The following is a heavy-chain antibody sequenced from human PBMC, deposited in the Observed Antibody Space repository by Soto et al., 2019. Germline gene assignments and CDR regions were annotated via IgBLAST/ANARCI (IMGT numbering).Heavy chain of an antibody. Sequence: SVKVSCKASGGMFYSSAINWVRQAPGQGLEWMGGIVPMNGSPKYAQEFLGRVTISADASATTAYMDLSGLKSEDTAVYYCSFAPNWNYQLTRYWVRGNQVTXS. CDR1: GGMFYSSA. J-gene: IGHJ4*02. D-gene: IGHD1-7*01. V-gene: IGHV1-69*13. CDR3: SFAPNWNYQLTRY. CDR2: IVPMNGSP.